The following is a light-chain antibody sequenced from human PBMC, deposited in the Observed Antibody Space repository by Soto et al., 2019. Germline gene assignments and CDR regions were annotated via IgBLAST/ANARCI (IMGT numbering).Light chain of an antibody. CDR1: QNISRS. J-gene: IGKJ1*01. CDR2: GTS. Sequence: EIPVTQSPVLLSVPPGGRATRPGRASQNISRSLAWYQQKPGQGPSLLIYGTSTRAGGVPARFSGGGSGTEFTLTIPSLQSEDFAVYYCHQYNGWPRTFGQG. CDR3: HQYNGWPRT. V-gene: IGKV3-15*01.